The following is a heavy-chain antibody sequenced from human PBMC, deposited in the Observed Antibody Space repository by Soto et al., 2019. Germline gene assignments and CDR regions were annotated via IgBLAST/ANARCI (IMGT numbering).Heavy chain of an antibody. Sequence: SETLSLTCAVYGGSFSGYYWSWIRQPPGKGLEWIGEINHSGSTNYNPSLKSRVTISVDTSKNQFSLKLSSVTAADTAVYYCARELVFWSGYWVYDAFDIWGQGTMVTVSS. CDR3: ARELVFWSGYWVYDAFDI. CDR1: GGSFSGYY. J-gene: IGHJ3*02. CDR2: INHSGST. V-gene: IGHV4-34*01. D-gene: IGHD3-3*01.